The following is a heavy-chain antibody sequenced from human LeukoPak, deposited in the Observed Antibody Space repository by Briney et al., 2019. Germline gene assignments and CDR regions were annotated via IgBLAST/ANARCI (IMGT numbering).Heavy chain of an antibody. CDR2: IYYSGST. Sequence: SETLSLTCTVSGGSISSGDYYWSWIRQPPGKGLEWIGYIYYSGSTYYNPSLKSRVTISVDTSKNQFSLKLSPVTAADTAVYYCARDSGGSWFDPWGQGTLVTVSS. CDR3: ARDSGGSWFDP. J-gene: IGHJ5*02. V-gene: IGHV4-30-4*01. D-gene: IGHD3-16*01. CDR1: GGSISSGDYY.